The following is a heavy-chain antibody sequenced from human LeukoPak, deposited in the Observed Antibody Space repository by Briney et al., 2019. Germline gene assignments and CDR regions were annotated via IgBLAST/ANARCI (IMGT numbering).Heavy chain of an antibody. D-gene: IGHD5-18*01. CDR3: ARGIQLSGMDV. V-gene: IGHV3-21*01. J-gene: IGHJ6*02. CDR1: GFTFSSYS. CDR2: ISSSSSYI. Sequence: GGSLRLSCAASGFTFSSYSMTWVRQAPGKGLEWVSSISSSSSYIYYADSVKGRFTISRDNAKNSLYLQMNSLRAEDTAVYYCARGIQLSGMDVWGQGTTVTVSS.